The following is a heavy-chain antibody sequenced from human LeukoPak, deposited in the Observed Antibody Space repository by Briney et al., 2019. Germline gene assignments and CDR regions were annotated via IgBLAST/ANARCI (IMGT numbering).Heavy chain of an antibody. CDR1: GFSFGAHG. CDR3: GKIRLDSATGY. V-gene: IGHV3-23*01. CDR2: IGGSGATI. J-gene: IGHJ4*02. D-gene: IGHD2-15*01. Sequence: QSGGSLRLSCAASGFSFGAHGMNWVRQVPGKGLEWVSAIGGSGATIYYADSVRGRFTISRDNFKNTMYLQMNSLRAEDTAVYYCGKIRLDSATGYWGQGTLVTVSS.